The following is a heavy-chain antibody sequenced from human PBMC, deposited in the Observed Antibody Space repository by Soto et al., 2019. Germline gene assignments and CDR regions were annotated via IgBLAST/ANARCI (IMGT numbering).Heavy chain of an antibody. Sequence: SETLSLTCTVSGGSISSGGYYWIWIRQHPGKGLEWIGYIYYSGSTYYNPSLKSRVTISVDTSKNQFSLKLSSVTAADTAVYYCARVRSYGAYYFDYWGQGTLVTVSS. CDR1: GGSISSGGYY. D-gene: IGHD5-18*01. CDR3: ARVRSYGAYYFDY. V-gene: IGHV4-31*03. J-gene: IGHJ4*02. CDR2: IYYSGST.